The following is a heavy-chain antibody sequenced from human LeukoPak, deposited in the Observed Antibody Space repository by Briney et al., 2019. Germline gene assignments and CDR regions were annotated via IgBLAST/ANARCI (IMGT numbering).Heavy chain of an antibody. CDR3: ARQVVVAATRDYYYYMDV. D-gene: IGHD2-15*01. J-gene: IGHJ6*03. CDR1: GGSISSYY. V-gene: IGHV4-59*01. Sequence: SETLSLTCTVSGGSISSYYWSWIRQPPGKGLEWIAYIDYSGSTSYNPSLKSRVTISIDTSGTQFSLKLSSVTAADTAVYYCARQVVVAATRDYYYYMDVWGKGTTVTVSS. CDR2: IDYSGST.